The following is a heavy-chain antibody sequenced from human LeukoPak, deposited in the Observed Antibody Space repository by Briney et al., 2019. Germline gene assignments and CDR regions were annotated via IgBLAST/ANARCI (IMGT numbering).Heavy chain of an antibody. D-gene: IGHD6-19*01. J-gene: IGHJ4*02. V-gene: IGHV3-53*01. CDR2: IYSGGST. CDR1: GFTVSSNY. Sequence: GGSLRLSCAASGFTVSSNYMSWVRQAPGEGLGWVSTIYSGGSTYYADSVKGRFTISRDTSKNTLYLQMNSLRGEDTAVYYCARNGYTSGWYRNWGQGTLVTVSS. CDR3: ARNGYTSGWYRN.